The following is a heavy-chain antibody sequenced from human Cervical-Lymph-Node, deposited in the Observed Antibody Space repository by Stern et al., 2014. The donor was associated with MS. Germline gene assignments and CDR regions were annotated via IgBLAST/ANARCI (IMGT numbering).Heavy chain of an antibody. Sequence: VQLVESGGGVVQPGRSLRLSCAASGFSFSNYAMHWVRQAPGKGLEWVTLISYNASKRYYADSVKGRFTISRDNSRNTLFLQMNSLRGEDTAVYYCARVVAAAGTSFDYWGQGTLVTVSS. CDR3: ARVVAAAGTSFDY. J-gene: IGHJ4*02. CDR1: GFSFSNYA. D-gene: IGHD6-25*01. CDR2: ISYNASKR. V-gene: IGHV3-30-3*01.